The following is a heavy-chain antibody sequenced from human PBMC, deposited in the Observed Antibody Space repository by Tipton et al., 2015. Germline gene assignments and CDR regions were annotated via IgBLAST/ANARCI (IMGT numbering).Heavy chain of an antibody. CDR1: GDSINTYY. D-gene: IGHD1-26*01. J-gene: IGHJ4*02. CDR3: ARRSLVGHKGLDS. Sequence: TLSLTCTVSGDSINTYYWNWIRQLPGKGLEWIGEIDNSGSTNYNPSLKSRVTISVDTSKNLFSLDLSSMAAADTAVYFCARRSLVGHKGLDSWGPGTLVSVSS. CDR2: IDNSGST. V-gene: IGHV4-59*12.